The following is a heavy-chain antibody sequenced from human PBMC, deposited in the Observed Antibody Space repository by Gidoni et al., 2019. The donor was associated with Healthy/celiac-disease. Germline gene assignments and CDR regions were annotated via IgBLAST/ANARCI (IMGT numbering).Heavy chain of an antibody. CDR2: ISSSSSYT. V-gene: IGHV3-11*05. D-gene: IGHD3-10*01. Sequence: QVQLVESGGGLVKPGGSLRLSCAASGFTFSDSYMRWIRQSPGQGREWVSYISSSSSYTNYADSEKGRFTISRDNAKNSLYLQMNSLRAEDTAVYYCARDLNMVRGVIDGMDVWGQGTTVTVSS. CDR3: ARDLNMVRGVIDGMDV. CDR1: GFTFSDSY. J-gene: IGHJ6*02.